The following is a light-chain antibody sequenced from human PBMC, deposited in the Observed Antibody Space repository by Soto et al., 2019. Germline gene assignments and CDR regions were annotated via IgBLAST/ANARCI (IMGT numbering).Light chain of an antibody. CDR2: AAS. J-gene: IGKJ1*01. CDR1: QSISSY. Sequence: DIQMTQSPSSLSASVGDRVTITCRASQSISSYLNWYQQKPGKAPKLLIYAASSLQSGVPSRFSGSGSETEVALTSSSLQPEDFATYSCQQSYSTTWTVGQATKV. CDR3: QQSYSTTWT. V-gene: IGKV1-39*01.